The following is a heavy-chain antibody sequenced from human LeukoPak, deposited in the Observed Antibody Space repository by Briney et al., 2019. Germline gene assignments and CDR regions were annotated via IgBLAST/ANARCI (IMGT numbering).Heavy chain of an antibody. CDR3: TRDRYSSGPVGAFDI. D-gene: IGHD6-25*01. Sequence: GGSLRLSCAASGFTFSTYEMNWVRQAPGKGLEWISYISSSGSTRYYADSVMGRFTISRDNAENSLFLQMNSLKVDDTAVYYCTRDRYSSGPVGAFDIWGQGKMLNVSS. CDR1: GFTFSTYE. J-gene: IGHJ3*02. CDR2: ISSSGSTR. V-gene: IGHV3-48*03.